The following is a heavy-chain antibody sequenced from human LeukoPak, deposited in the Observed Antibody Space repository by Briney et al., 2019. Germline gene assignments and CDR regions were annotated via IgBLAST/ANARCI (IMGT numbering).Heavy chain of an antibody. CDR2: IDPYTGNT. V-gene: IGHV1-2*02. CDR1: GYSFVGYY. D-gene: IGHD5-12*01. Sequence: ASVKVSCKAFGYSFVGYYLHWVRQAPGQGLEWMSWIDPYTGNTHYAQKFQGRLTVTRDTSISTTYMELSWLTSDDTAMYYCAREYSASEHWGQGTLVTVSS. J-gene: IGHJ1*01. CDR3: AREYSASEH.